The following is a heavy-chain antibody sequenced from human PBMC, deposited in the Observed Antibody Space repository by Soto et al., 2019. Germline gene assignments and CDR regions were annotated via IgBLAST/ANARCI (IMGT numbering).Heavy chain of an antibody. V-gene: IGHV3-21*01. J-gene: IGHJ5*02. Sequence: EVQLVESGGGLVKPGGSLRLSCAASGFTFSSYSMNWVRQAPGKGLEWVSSISSSSSYIYYADSVKGRFTISRDNAKNSQYLQMNSLRAEDPAVYYCARAGQSIAARNWFDPWGQGTLVTVSS. CDR2: ISSSSSYI. CDR3: ARAGQSIAARNWFDP. D-gene: IGHD6-6*01. CDR1: GFTFSSYS.